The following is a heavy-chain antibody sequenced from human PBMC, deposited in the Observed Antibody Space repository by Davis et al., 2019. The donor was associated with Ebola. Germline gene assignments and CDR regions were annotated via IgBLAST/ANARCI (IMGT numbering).Heavy chain of an antibody. J-gene: IGHJ5*02. D-gene: IGHD2/OR15-2a*01. CDR1: GFTFIDYA. V-gene: IGHV3-33*08. Sequence: GESLKISCAASGFTFIDYAMNWVRQAPGKGLEWVTGIWSHGNDYLYADSVRGRFTISRDNSKNTLYLQMNSLRVQDTAVYYCARDPDTSGYYSWFDPWGQGTLVTVSS. CDR2: IWSHGNDY. CDR3: ARDPDTSGYYSWFDP.